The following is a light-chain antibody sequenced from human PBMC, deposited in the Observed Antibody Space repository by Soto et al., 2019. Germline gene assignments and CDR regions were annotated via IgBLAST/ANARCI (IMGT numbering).Light chain of an antibody. CDR2: GAS. CDR3: QQSGT. Sequence: EIVTTQSPATLSVSPGERATLSCRASQSVSSNLAWYQQKPGQAPRLLIYGASTRATGIPARFSGSGSGTEFTLTISSLQSEDFAVYYCQQSGTFGQGTKVDIK. V-gene: IGKV3-15*01. J-gene: IGKJ1*01. CDR1: QSVSSN.